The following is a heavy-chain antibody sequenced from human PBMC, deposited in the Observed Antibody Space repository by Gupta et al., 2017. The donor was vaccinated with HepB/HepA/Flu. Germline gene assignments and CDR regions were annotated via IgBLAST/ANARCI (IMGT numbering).Heavy chain of an antibody. J-gene: IGHJ6*03. CDR1: GGTFSTYA. CDR3: ARDSNAYTYMDV. V-gene: IGHV1-69*01. D-gene: IGHD3-16*01. Sequence: QVQLVQSGAEVKKPVSSVKVSCKASGGTFSTYAIGWVRQAPGQGLEWMGGIIPIFGTANYAQKFQGRVTITADESTSTAYMELSSLRSEDTAVYYCARDSNAYTYMDVWGKGTTVTVSS. CDR2: IIPIFGTA.